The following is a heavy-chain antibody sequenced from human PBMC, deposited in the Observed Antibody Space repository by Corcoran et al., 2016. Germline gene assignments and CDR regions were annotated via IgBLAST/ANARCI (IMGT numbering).Heavy chain of an antibody. Sequence: EVHLVQSGGGLVQPGGSLRLSCVASGFTPSSYSMNWVRQAPGKGLEWLSYISNSGTSIYYADSVKGRFSISRDNAENWVYLQMNSLTVEDKAVYDGVRDAYTTHPRLHADDCGQGILVSVSS. V-gene: IGHV3-48*04. J-gene: IGHJ4*02. D-gene: IGHD3-16*01. CDR1: GFTPSSYS. CDR3: VRDAYTTHPRLHADD. CDR2: ISNSGTSI.